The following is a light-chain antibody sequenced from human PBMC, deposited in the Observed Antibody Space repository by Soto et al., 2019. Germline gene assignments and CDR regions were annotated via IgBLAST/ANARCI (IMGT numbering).Light chain of an antibody. J-gene: IGKJ2*01. Sequence: EIVMTQSPATLSVSPGDRATLSCRASQSVSSNLAWYQQKPGQAPRLLIYGASTRATGIPARFSGSGSGTEFTLSISSLQAVDVSVYYCQRYSNWAYTFGQGTRLEI. CDR1: QSVSSN. CDR3: QRYSNWAYT. CDR2: GAS. V-gene: IGKV3-15*01.